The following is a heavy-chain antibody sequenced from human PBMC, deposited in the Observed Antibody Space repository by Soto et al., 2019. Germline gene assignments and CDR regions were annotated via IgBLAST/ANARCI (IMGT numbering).Heavy chain of an antibody. CDR3: AKDQVVRGVIIMALDY. J-gene: IGHJ4*02. V-gene: IGHV3-66*01. CDR2: IQSGGPT. D-gene: IGHD3-10*01. CDR1: GFTIRSNY. Sequence: PGGSLRLSCADSGFTIRSNYMSWVRQAPEKGLEWVSLIQSGGPTYYADSVKGRFTISRDTSENTVHLQMDSLRAEDTAVYYCAKDQVVRGVIIMALDYWGQGTLVTVSS.